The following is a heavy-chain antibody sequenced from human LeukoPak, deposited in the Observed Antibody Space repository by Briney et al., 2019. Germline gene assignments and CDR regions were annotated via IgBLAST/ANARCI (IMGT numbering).Heavy chain of an antibody. CDR2: IYYSGST. D-gene: IGHD5-18*01. CDR3: ARGTRGYSYGPYYYYMDV. J-gene: IGHJ6*03. Sequence: SETLSLTCTVSGGSISSSSYYWGWIRQPPGKGLEWLGSIYYSGSTYYNPSLKSRVTISVDTSKNQFSLKLSSVTAADTAVYYCARGTRGYSYGPYYYYMDVWGKGTTVTVSS. CDR1: GGSISSSSYY. V-gene: IGHV4-39*07.